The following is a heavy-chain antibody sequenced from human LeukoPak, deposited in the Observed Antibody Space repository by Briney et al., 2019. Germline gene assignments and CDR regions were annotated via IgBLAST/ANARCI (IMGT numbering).Heavy chain of an antibody. D-gene: IGHD2/OR15-2a*01. Sequence: AGESLKISCKGSGYSFSNYWIGWVRQMPGKGLEWMGTIYPVDSDTRYSPSFQGQVTISADKSISTAYLQWSSLKASDTAMYYCARRTTTWAFDIWGQGTMVTVSS. J-gene: IGHJ3*02. CDR2: IYPVDSDT. CDR3: ARRTTTWAFDI. CDR1: GYSFSNYW. V-gene: IGHV5-51*01.